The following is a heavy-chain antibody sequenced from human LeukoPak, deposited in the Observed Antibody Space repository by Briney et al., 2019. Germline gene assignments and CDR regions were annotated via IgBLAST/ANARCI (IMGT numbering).Heavy chain of an antibody. CDR1: GFTFSSYS. Sequence: GGSLRLSCAASGFTFSSYSMNWVRQAPGQGLEWVSSISSSSSYIYYADSVKGRFTISRDNAKNSLYLQMNSLRAEDTAVYYCAKGRGGWQTFDYWGQGTLVTVSS. D-gene: IGHD6-19*01. CDR2: ISSSSSYI. V-gene: IGHV3-21*01. J-gene: IGHJ4*02. CDR3: AKGRGGWQTFDY.